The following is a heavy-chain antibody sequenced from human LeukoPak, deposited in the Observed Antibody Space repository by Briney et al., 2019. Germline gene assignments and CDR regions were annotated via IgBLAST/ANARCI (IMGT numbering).Heavy chain of an antibody. V-gene: IGHV3-7*02. CDR2: IKQDGSEK. Sequence: GGSLRLSCSASGFVFSNYWMTWVRQAPGKGLEWVANIKQDGSEKYYVDSVKGRFTISRDNAKNSLYLQMNGLRAEDTAVYYCARALSSGLDYWGQGTLVSVSS. D-gene: IGHD6-19*01. CDR1: GFVFSNYW. J-gene: IGHJ4*02. CDR3: ARALSSGLDY.